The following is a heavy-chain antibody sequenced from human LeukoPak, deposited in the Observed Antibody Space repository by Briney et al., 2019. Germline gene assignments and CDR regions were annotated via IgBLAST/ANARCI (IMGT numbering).Heavy chain of an antibody. CDR3: ARVVLAVAGTDYYYMDV. CDR1: GGSISSYY. Sequence: SETLSLTCTVSGGSISSYYWSWIRQPPGKGLEWIGYIYYSGSTNYNPSLKSRVTISVDTSKNQFSLKLSSVTAADTAVYYCARVVLAVAGTDYYYMDVWGKGTTVTVSS. J-gene: IGHJ6*03. CDR2: IYYSGST. V-gene: IGHV4-59*01. D-gene: IGHD6-19*01.